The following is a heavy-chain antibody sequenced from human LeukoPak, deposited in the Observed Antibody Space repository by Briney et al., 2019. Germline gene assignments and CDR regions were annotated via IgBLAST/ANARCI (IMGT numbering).Heavy chain of an antibody. D-gene: IGHD6-6*01. CDR1: GFTFSSYW. Sequence: GGSLRLSCAASGFTFSSYWMSWVRQTPGKGLELVANINQDGTEKYYVDSVKGRFTISRDNAKNSLYLQMNSLRAEDTAVYYCARVRPTYYFDYWGQGTLVTVSS. CDR2: INQDGTEK. J-gene: IGHJ4*02. CDR3: ARVRPTYYFDY. V-gene: IGHV3-7*01.